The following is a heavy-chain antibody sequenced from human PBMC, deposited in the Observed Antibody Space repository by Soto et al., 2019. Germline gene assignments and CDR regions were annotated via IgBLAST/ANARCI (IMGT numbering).Heavy chain of an antibody. CDR2: FRAGGDDGTT. D-gene: IGHD3-10*01. CDR3: AKKVNSGSGSQYFDY. V-gene: IGHV3-23*01. CDR1: GFTFSSYS. J-gene: IGHJ4*02. Sequence: GGSLRLSCIASGFTFSSYSMSWVRQAPGKGLEWVSGFRAGGDDGTTYYADSVKGRFTISRDNSKNTLFLQMNSLRAEDTAIYYCAKKVNSGSGSQYFDYFGQGTLVTVSS.